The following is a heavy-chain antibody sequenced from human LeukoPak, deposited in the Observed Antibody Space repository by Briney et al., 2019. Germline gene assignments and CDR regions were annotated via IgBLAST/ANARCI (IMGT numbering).Heavy chain of an antibody. CDR2: IYYSGST. J-gene: IGHJ5*02. D-gene: IGHD3-3*01. V-gene: IGHV4-59*11. CDR1: GGSISSHY. Sequence: SETLSLTCTVSGGSISSHYWSWIRQPPGKGLEWIGYIYYSGSTNYNPSLKSRVTISVDTSKNQFSLKLSSVTAADTAVYYCARGGYYDFWSGYPNWFDPWGQGTLVTVSS. CDR3: ARGGYYDFWSGYPNWFDP.